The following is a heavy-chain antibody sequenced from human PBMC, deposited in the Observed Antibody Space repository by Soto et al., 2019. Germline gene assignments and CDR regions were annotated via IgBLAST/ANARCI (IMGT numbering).Heavy chain of an antibody. CDR1: GFTFISYA. D-gene: IGHD6-13*01. CDR2: ISGSGGST. V-gene: IGHV3-23*01. Sequence: PGGSLRLSCAASGFTFISYAMNWVRQAPWKGLEWVSAISGSGGSTYYADSVKGRFTISRDNSKNTLYLQMNSLRAEDTAIYYCAKDPYIAAAGPPSGFDPWGQGTLVTVSS. CDR3: AKDPYIAAAGPPSGFDP. J-gene: IGHJ5*02.